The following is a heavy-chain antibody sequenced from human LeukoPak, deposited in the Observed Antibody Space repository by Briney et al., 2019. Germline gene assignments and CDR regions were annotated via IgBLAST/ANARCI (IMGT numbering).Heavy chain of an antibody. CDR2: IKHHGSEK. CDR1: GFTFSSYW. CDR3: ARGIVVAEYDY. V-gene: IGHV3-7*01. D-gene: IGHD6-19*01. J-gene: IGHJ4*02. Sequence: GGSLRLSCAASGFTFSSYWMSWVRQAPGKGLEWVANIKHHGSEKYYVDSVKGRFTVSRDNAKNSLYLQMNSLRAEDTAVYYCARGIVVAEYDYWGQGTLVTVSS.